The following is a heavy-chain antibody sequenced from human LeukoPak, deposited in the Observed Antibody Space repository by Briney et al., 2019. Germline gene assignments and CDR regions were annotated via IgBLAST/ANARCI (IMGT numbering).Heavy chain of an antibody. CDR3: ARATPEWFGEFYYYGMDV. CDR2: IYSGGST. D-gene: IGHD3-10*01. Sequence: GGSLRLSCAASGFTVSSNYMSWVRQAPGKGLEWVSVIYSGGSTYYADSVMGRFTISRDNSKNTLYLQMNSLRAEDTAVYYCARATPEWFGEFYYYGMDVWGKGTTVTVSS. CDR1: GFTVSSNY. V-gene: IGHV3-53*01. J-gene: IGHJ6*04.